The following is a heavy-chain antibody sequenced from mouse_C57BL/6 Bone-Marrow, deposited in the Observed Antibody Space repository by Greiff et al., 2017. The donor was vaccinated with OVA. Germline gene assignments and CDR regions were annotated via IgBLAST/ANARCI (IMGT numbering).Heavy chain of an antibody. V-gene: IGHV14-4*01. CDR3: TRWLLPFDY. J-gene: IGHJ2*01. CDR2: IDPENGDT. D-gene: IGHD2-3*01. Sequence: EVKLMESGAELVRPGASVKLSCTASGFNIKDDYMHWVKQRPEQGLEWIGWIDPENGDTEYASKFQGKATITADTSSNTAYLQLSSLTSEDTAVYYCTRWLLPFDYWGQGTTLTVSS. CDR1: GFNIKDDY.